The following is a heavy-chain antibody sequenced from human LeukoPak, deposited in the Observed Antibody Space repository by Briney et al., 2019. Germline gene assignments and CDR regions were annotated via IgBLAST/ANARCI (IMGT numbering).Heavy chain of an antibody. J-gene: IGHJ4*02. CDR3: ARDPPEDEWNSFDY. CDR2: IHYSGLT. CDR1: GGSISSYY. Sequence: SETLSLTCTVSGGSISSYYWSWIRQPPGKGLEWIGFIHYSGLTVYSPSLQSRVTMSVDTSRNQFSLELRSVSAADTALYYCARDPPEDEWNSFDYWGQGTLVTV. V-gene: IGHV4-59*01. D-gene: IGHD3-3*01.